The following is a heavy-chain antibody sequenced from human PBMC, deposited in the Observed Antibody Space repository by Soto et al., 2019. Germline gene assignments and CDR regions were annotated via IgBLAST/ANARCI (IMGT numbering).Heavy chain of an antibody. CDR2: IYYSGNP. CDR3: AGRAIGGYFDI. V-gene: IGHV4-31*03. Sequence: SETLSLTCTVSGGSITSGDYYLSWLRQHPGKGLEWVAFIYYSGNPRYNPSLKGRVSISEDTSTNQFSLRLNSATAADTAVYYCAGRAIGGYFDIWGQGTMVTVSS. D-gene: IGHD3-22*01. J-gene: IGHJ3*02. CDR1: GGSITSGDYY.